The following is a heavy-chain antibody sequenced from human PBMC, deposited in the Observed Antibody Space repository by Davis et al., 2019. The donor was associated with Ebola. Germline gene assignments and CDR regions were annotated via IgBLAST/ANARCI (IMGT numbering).Heavy chain of an antibody. V-gene: IGHV1-69*04. D-gene: IGHD3-22*01. CDR1: GGTFSSYT. J-gene: IGHJ3*02. Sequence: SVKVSCKASGGTFSSYTISWVRQAPGQGLEWMGRIIPILGIANYAQKFQGRVTITADKSTSTAYMELRSLRSDDTAVYYCARDPYYYDSSGYYFNDAFDIWGQGTMVTVSS. CDR2: IIPILGIA. CDR3: ARDPYYYDSSGYYFNDAFDI.